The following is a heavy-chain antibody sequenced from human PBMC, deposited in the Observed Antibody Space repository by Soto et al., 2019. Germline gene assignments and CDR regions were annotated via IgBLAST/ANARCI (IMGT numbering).Heavy chain of an antibody. CDR1: GGSISSSSYY. CDR2: IYYSGST. CDR3: ARQSAVAGNWFHP. Sequence: QLQLQESGPGLVKPSETLSLTCTVSGGSISSSSYYWGWIRQAPGKGLEWIGSIYYSGSTYYNPSVKRRVTISVDTAKHQFSLRVSSGTAADTAVYYRARQSAVAGNWFHPWGQGPLVTVSS. V-gene: IGHV4-39*01. D-gene: IGHD6-19*01. J-gene: IGHJ5*02.